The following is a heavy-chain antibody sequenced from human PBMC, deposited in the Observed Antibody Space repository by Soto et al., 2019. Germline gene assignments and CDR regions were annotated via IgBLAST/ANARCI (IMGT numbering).Heavy chain of an antibody. CDR3: ARASIAAAGRLGY. CDR2: IYHSGST. J-gene: IGHJ4*02. CDR1: GGSISSSNW. V-gene: IGHV4-4*02. D-gene: IGHD6-13*01. Sequence: TLSLTCAVSGGSISSSNWWSWVRQPPGKGLEWIGEIYHSGSTNYNPSLKSRVTISVDKSKNQFSLKLSSVTAADTAVYYCARASIAAAGRLGYWGQGTLVTVSS.